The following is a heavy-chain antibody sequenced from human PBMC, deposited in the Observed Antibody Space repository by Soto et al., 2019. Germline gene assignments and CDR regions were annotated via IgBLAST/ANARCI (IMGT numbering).Heavy chain of an antibody. D-gene: IGHD3-3*01. CDR1: GFTFSSYA. J-gene: IGHJ4*02. Sequence: EVQLLESGGGLVQTGGSLRLSCAASGFTFSSYAMSWVRQAPGKGLEWVSAISGSGGSTYYADSVKGRFTISRDNSKNTLYLQMNSLRAEDTAVYYCALSGKNFWSGYFDYLGQGTLVTVSS. V-gene: IGHV3-23*01. CDR3: ALSGKNFWSGYFDY. CDR2: ISGSGGST.